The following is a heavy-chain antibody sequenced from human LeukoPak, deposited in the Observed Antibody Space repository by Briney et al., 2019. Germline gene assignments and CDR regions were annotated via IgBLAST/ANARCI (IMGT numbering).Heavy chain of an antibody. CDR3: AKRGRYSGYDGHDAFDI. CDR2: IYYSGST. D-gene: IGHD5-12*01. CDR1: GGSISSSSYY. Sequence: SETLSLTCTVSGGSISSSSYYWGWIRQPPGKGLEWIGSIYYSGSTYYNPSLKSRVTISVDTSKNQFSLKLSSVTAADTAVYYCAKRGRYSGYDGHDAFDIWGQGTMVTVSS. J-gene: IGHJ3*02. V-gene: IGHV4-39*01.